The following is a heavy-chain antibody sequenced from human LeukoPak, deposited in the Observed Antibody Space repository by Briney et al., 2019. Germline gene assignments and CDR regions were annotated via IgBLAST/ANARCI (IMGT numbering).Heavy chain of an antibody. J-gene: IGHJ6*02. CDR2: ISGSGGST. CDR1: GFTFSSYA. CDR3: AKGIRFLEWSNYYYYGMDV. Sequence: GGSLRLSCAASGFTFSSYAMSWVRQAPGKGLEWVSAISGSGGSTYYADSVKGRFTISRDNSKNTLYLRMNSLRAEDTAVYYCAKGIRFLEWSNYYYYGMDVWGQGTTVTVYS. V-gene: IGHV3-23*01. D-gene: IGHD3-3*01.